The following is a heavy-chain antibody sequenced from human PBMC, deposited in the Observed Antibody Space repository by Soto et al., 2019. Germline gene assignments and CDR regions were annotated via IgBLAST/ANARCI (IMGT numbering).Heavy chain of an antibody. Sequence: QITLKESGPTLVKPTQTLTLTCTFSGFSLSTSGVGVGWIRQPPGKALEWLALIYWDDDKRYSPSLKSRLTITKDTSKNQVVLTMTNMDPVDTATHYCAHCSPLVSHYSYYGMDVWGQGTTVTVSS. CDR3: AHCSPLVSHYSYYGMDV. J-gene: IGHJ6*02. V-gene: IGHV2-5*02. CDR1: GFSLSTSGVG. CDR2: IYWDDDK. D-gene: IGHD3-16*02.